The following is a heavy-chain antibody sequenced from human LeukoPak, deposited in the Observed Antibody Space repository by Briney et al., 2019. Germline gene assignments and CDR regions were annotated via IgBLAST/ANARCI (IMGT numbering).Heavy chain of an antibody. CDR1: GFTFSSYA. J-gene: IGHJ4*02. CDR2: ISGSGSRI. Sequence: KSGGSLRLSCAASGFTFSSYAMSWIRQAPGKGLEWISYISGSGSRIYYADSVKGRFTISRDNAKKSLYLQMNSLRAEDTAVYYCARDARNFDYWGQGTLVTVSS. CDR3: ARDARNFDY. V-gene: IGHV3-11*01.